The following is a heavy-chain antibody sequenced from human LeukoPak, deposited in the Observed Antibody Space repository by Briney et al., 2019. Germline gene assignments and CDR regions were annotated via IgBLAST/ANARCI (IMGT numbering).Heavy chain of an antibody. CDR1: GGSIGTYY. CDR2: IYVTGT. Sequence: SETLSLTCTVSGGSIGTYYWSWIRQSPGKGMEWIGYIYVTGTRYNPYLQSRVTISVDRSRNQFFLKMSSVTAADTAVYYCARHIGGGIEDMDVWGKGTKVIVSS. D-gene: IGHD3-16*02. CDR3: ARHIGGGIEDMDV. J-gene: IGHJ6*03. V-gene: IGHV4-59*08.